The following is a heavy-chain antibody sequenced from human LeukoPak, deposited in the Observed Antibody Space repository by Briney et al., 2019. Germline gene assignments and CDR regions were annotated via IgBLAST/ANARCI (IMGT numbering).Heavy chain of an antibody. Sequence: PGRSLRLSCAASGFTFSSYAMLWVRQAPGKGLEWVAVISSDGSNKYYADSVKGRFTISRDNSKNTLYLQMNSLRDEDTAMYYCARNHYDSSGYYFPLGYWGQGTLVTVSS. D-gene: IGHD3-22*01. J-gene: IGHJ4*02. CDR3: ARNHYDSSGYYFPLGY. CDR1: GFTFSSYA. V-gene: IGHV3-30*04. CDR2: ISSDGSNK.